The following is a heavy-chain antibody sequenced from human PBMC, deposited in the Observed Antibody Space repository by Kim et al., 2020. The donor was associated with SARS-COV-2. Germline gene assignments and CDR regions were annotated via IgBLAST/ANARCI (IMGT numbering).Heavy chain of an antibody. Sequence: ASVKVSCKASGYTFTSYGISWVRQAPGQGLEWMGWISAYNGNTNYAQKLQGRVTMTTDTSTSTAYMELRSMRSDDTAVYYCARDPSSGWYVRGYYYGMDVWGQGTTVTVSS. D-gene: IGHD6-19*01. J-gene: IGHJ6*02. CDR3: ARDPSSGWYVRGYYYGMDV. CDR2: ISAYNGNT. V-gene: IGHV1-18*01. CDR1: GYTFTSYG.